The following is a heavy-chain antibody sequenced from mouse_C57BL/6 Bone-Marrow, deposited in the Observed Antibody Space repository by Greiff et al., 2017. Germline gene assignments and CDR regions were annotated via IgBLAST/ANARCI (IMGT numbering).Heavy chain of an antibody. CDR1: GYSITSGYY. CDR3: ARGPIYVSSPLAMVY. D-gene: IGHD1-1*01. CDR2: ISYDGSN. J-gene: IGHJ4*01. Sequence: DVKLQESGPGLVKPSQSLSLTCSVTGYSITSGYYWNWNRQFPGNKLECMGYISYDGSNNYNPSLKNRISITRDTSKKQFFQKLNSVTTEDTATYYCARGPIYVSSPLAMVYWGQGTSVTV. V-gene: IGHV3-6*01.